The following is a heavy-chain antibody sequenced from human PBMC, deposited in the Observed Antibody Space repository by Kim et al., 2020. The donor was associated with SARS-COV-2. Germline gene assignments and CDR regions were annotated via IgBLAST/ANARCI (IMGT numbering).Heavy chain of an antibody. V-gene: IGHV3-48*03. Sequence: SVKGRFTLSRDNAKSSLYLQRNSLRAEDTAVYYCARLTRGWGRYYYYMDVWGKGTTVTVSS. D-gene: IGHD6-19*01. J-gene: IGHJ6*03. CDR3: ARLTRGWGRYYYYMDV.